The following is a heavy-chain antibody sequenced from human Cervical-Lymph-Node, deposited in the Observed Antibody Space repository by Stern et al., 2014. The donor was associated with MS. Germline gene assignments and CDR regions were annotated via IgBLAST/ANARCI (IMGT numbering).Heavy chain of an antibody. CDR2: IVPLRGSS. V-gene: IGHV1-69*01. CDR1: GGTFSSYV. Sequence: QVQLVHSGAEVMQPGSSVKVSCKASGGTFSSYVITWVRQAPGQGLEWMGGIVPLRGSSDYAQKFRGRVTITADEPATTAYMEMRGLRSEDTAMYYCAKGTLTGVPTRGFLDIWGQGTMVTVSS. D-gene: IGHD1-20*01. CDR3: AKGTLTGVPTRGFLDI. J-gene: IGHJ3*02.